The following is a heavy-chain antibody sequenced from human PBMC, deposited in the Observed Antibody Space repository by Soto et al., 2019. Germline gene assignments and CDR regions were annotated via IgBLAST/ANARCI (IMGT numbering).Heavy chain of an antibody. J-gene: IGHJ3*01. V-gene: IGHV4-59*01. CDR3: ARVAAAAFYDAFDV. D-gene: IGHD6-13*01. Sequence: SETLSLTCNVPGGSISSYYWSWIRQLPGKGLEWIGYIYYSGSTNYNPSLKSRVTISVDTSKNQFSLKLSSVTAADTAVYYCARVAAAAFYDAFDVWGQGTMVTVSS. CDR1: GGSISSYY. CDR2: IYYSGST.